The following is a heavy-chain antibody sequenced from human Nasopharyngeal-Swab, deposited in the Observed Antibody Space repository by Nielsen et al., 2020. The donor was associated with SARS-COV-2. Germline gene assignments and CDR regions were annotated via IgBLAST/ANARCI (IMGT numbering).Heavy chain of an antibody. CDR2: ISAYNGNT. V-gene: IGHV1-18*04. J-gene: IGHJ6*02. Sequence: GGSLRLSCKGSGYSFTSYWIGWMRQAPGQVLEWMGWISAYNGNTNYAQKLQGRVTMTTDTSTSTAYMELRSLRSDDTAVYYCARGEYDSSGYNYYYGMDVWGQGTTVTVSS. CDR1: GYSFTSYW. D-gene: IGHD3-22*01. CDR3: ARGEYDSSGYNYYYGMDV.